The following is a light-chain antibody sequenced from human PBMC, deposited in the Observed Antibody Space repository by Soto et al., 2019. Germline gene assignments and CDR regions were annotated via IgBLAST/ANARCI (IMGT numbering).Light chain of an antibody. Sequence: EIVMTQSPATLSVSPGERATLSCRASQSVSSNLAWYQQKPGQAPRLLIYGASTRATGIPARFSGSGSGTEFTLTISSLQPDDFATYYCQQYNSYGTFGQGTKVEIK. CDR2: GAS. V-gene: IGKV3-15*01. CDR3: QQYNSYGT. CDR1: QSVSSN. J-gene: IGKJ1*01.